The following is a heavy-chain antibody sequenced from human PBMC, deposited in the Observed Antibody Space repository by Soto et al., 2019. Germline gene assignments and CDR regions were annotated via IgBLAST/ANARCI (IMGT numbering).Heavy chain of an antibody. CDR3: ASSWDIGGWYGLDY. J-gene: IGHJ4*02. V-gene: IGHV1-69*02. CDR2: IIPILGIG. D-gene: IGHD6-19*01. CDR1: GGTYTSYT. Sequence: QVQLVQSGAEVKKPGSSVKVSCKASGGTYTSYTISWVRQAPGQGLEWMGSIIPILGIGNYAQKFQGRVAITADKSTRTAYMELSSLRSEDTAVYYCASSWDIGGWYGLDYWGQGSLVTVSS.